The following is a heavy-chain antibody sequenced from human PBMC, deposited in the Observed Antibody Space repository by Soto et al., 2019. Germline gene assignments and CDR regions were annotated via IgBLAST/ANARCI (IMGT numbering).Heavy chain of an antibody. CDR3: ARRFSSSSFYFDY. D-gene: IGHD6-6*01. CDR2: IDFTGAGT. CDR1: GFPFSSYA. V-gene: IGHV3-23*01. Sequence: GGSLRLSCAAPGFPFSSYAMSWVRHAPDKGLEWVSAIDFTGAGTYYADSVKGRFTISRDNSKNTLYLQMSSLRAEDTAVYFCARRFSSSSFYFDYWGQGTLVTVSS. J-gene: IGHJ4*02.